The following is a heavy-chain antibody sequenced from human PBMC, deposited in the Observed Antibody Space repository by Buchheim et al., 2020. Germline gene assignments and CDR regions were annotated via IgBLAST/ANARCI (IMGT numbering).Heavy chain of an antibody. CDR3: AREGRRIGYCSSTSCSKPNWFDP. J-gene: IGHJ5*02. D-gene: IGHD2-2*01. Sequence: QVQLVQSGSELKKPGASVKVSCKASGYTFTSYAMNLVRQAPGQGLEWMGWINTNTGNPTYAQGFTGRFVFSLDTSVSTAYLQISSLKAEDTAVYYCAREGRRIGYCSSTSCSKPNWFDPWGQGTL. CDR2: INTNTGNP. CDR1: GYTFTSYA. V-gene: IGHV7-4-1*02.